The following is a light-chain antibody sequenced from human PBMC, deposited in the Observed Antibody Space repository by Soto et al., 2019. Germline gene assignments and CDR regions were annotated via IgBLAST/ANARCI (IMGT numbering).Light chain of an antibody. CDR2: WAS. V-gene: IGKV4-1*01. CDR1: QSVLYSSNNKNY. Sequence: DIVMTQSPASLAVSLGERATINCKSSQSVLYSSNNKNYLAWYQQKPGQPPKLLIYWASTRESGVPDRFSGGGSGTDFPLTISSLQAEDVAVYYCQQYYSTPLYTFGQGTKLEIK. J-gene: IGKJ2*01. CDR3: QQYYSTPLYT.